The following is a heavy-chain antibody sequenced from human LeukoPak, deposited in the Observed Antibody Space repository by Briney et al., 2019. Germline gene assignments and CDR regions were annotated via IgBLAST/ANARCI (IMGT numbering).Heavy chain of an antibody. Sequence: SETLSLTCAVSGGSISSYYWSWIRQPPGKGLEWIGYIYYSGSTNYNPSLKSRVTISVDTSKNQFSLKLSSVTAADTAVYYCAREERVVPAAIGRWFDPWGQGTLVTVSS. J-gene: IGHJ5*02. CDR3: AREERVVPAAIGRWFDP. D-gene: IGHD2-2*02. CDR1: GGSISSYY. V-gene: IGHV4-59*01. CDR2: IYYSGST.